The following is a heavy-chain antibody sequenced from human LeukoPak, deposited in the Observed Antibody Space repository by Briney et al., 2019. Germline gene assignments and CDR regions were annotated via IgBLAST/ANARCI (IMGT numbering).Heavy chain of an antibody. D-gene: IGHD3-10*01. CDR3: ARENYGSGSYQWYYFDY. CDR2: IYSGGST. Sequence: PGGSLRLSCAASGFTVSSNYMSWVRQAPGKGLEWVSVIYSGGSTYYADSVKGRFTISRDNSKNTLYLQMNSLRAEDTAVYYCARENYGSGSYQWYYFDYWGQGTLVTVSS. V-gene: IGHV3-53*01. CDR1: GFTVSSNY. J-gene: IGHJ4*02.